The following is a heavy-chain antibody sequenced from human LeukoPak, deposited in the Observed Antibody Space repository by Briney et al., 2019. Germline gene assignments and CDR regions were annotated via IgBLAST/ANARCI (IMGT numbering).Heavy chain of an antibody. Sequence: GGSPRLSCAASGFTFSSYSMNWVRQAPGKGLEWVSSISSSSSYIYYADSVKGRFTISRDNAKNSLYLQMNSLRAEDTAVYYCLSYYDFWSGFYTFFFDFWGKGTLLTVSS. J-gene: IGHJ4*02. CDR1: GFTFSSYS. D-gene: IGHD3-3*01. V-gene: IGHV3-21*01. CDR3: LSYYDFWSGFYTFFFDF. CDR2: ISSSSSYI.